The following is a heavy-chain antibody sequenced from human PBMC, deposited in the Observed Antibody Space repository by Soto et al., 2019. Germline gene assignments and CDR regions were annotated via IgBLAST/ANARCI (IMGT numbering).Heavy chain of an antibody. V-gene: IGHV3-7*01. CDR2: IRQDGSEK. CDR1: GFTFSRYW. CDR3: ARDLPSISGRPGGWFDP. J-gene: IGHJ5*02. D-gene: IGHD6-6*01. Sequence: GSLRLSCAASGFTFSRYWMSWVRQAPGEGLEWVANIRQDGSEKSYVDSVKGRFTISRDNAKNSLYLQMNSLRAEDTAVYFCARDLPSISGRPGGWFDPWGQGTLVTVSS.